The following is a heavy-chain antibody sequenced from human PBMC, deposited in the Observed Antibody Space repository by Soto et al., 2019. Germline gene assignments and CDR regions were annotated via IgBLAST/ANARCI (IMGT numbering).Heavy chain of an antibody. D-gene: IGHD6-19*01. CDR2: ISYDGSNK. CDR1: GFTFSSYG. CDR3: AKGVQWAVAANPPPY. J-gene: IGHJ4*02. V-gene: IGHV3-30*18. Sequence: GESLKISCAASGFTFSSYGMHWVRQAPGKGLEWVAVISYDGSNKYYADSVKGRFTISRDNSKNTLYLQMNSLRAEDTAVYYCAKGVQWAVAANPPPYWGQGTLVTVSS.